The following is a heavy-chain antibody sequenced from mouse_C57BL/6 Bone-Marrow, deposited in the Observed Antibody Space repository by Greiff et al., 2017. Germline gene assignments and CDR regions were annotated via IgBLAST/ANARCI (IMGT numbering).Heavy chain of an antibody. CDR3: ARHLITTVVGKAMDY. Sequence: EVNLVESGGDLVKPGGSLKLSCAASGFTFSSYGMSWVRQTPDKRLEWVATISSGGSYSYYPASVKGRFTIYRDNAKNNLYLQMSSLKSEDTAMYYCARHLITTVVGKAMDYGGQGTSVTVSS. J-gene: IGHJ4*01. V-gene: IGHV5-6*01. CDR2: ISSGGSYS. CDR1: GFTFSSYG. D-gene: IGHD1-1*01.